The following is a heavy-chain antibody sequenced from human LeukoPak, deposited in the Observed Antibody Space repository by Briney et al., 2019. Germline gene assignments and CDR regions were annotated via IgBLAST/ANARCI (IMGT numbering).Heavy chain of an antibody. J-gene: IGHJ4*02. V-gene: IGHV1-69*13. CDR3: ARDSDYGDYFDY. D-gene: IGHD4-17*01. Sequence: GASVKVSCKAPGYIFTSYGISWVRQAPGQGLEWMGGIIPIFGTANYAQKFQGRVTITADESTSTAYMELSSLRSEDTAVYYCARDSDYGDYFDYWGQGTLVTVSS. CDR1: GYIFTSYG. CDR2: IIPIFGTA.